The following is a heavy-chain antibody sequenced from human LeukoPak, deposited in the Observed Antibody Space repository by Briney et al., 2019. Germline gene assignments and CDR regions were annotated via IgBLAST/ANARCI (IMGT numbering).Heavy chain of an antibody. D-gene: IGHD6-13*01. V-gene: IGHV4-39*07. Sequence: SETLSLTCTVSGGSLSSSSYYWGWIRQPPGTGLEWIGRIYTSGSTNYNPSLKSRVTISVDTSKNQFSLKLSSVTAADTAVYYCAREDDIAAAGTGIDYWGQGTLVTVSS. CDR1: GGSLSSSSYY. CDR3: AREDDIAAAGTGIDY. CDR2: IYTSGST. J-gene: IGHJ4*02.